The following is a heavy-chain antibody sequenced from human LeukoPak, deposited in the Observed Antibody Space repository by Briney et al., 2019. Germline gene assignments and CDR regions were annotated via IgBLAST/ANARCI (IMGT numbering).Heavy chain of an antibody. CDR3: AKWMTSGYCPHYFDY. V-gene: IGHV3-23*01. D-gene: IGHD3-22*01. CDR2: ISGSGGST. CDR1: GFTFSSYA. J-gene: IGHJ4*02. Sequence: GGSLRLSCAASGFTFSSYAMSWVRQAPGKGLEWVSAISGSGGSTYYADSVKGRFTISRDNSKNTLYLQMNSLRAEDTAVYYCAKWMTSGYCPHYFDYWGQGTLVTVSS.